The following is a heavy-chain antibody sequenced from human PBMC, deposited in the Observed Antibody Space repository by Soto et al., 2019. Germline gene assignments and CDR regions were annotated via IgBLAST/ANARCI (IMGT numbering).Heavy chain of an antibody. D-gene: IGHD2-2*01. CDR1: GFAFGAYA. J-gene: IGHJ5*02. CDR2: ISGAGGNT. V-gene: IGHV3-23*01. Sequence: EVQLLESGGGLVQPGGSLRLSCAASGFAFGAYAMIWVRQAPGKGLEWVSVISGAGGNTYYADSVKGRFTVSRDNSKKMLYLEMNSLRVEDTAIYYCAKDPVPQLLPSWWFDPWGQGTRVTVSS. CDR3: AKDPVPQLLPSWWFDP.